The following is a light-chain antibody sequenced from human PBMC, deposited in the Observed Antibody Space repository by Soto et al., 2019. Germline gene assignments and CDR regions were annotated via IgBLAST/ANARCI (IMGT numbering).Light chain of an antibody. CDR2: AAS. V-gene: IGKV1-39*01. Sequence: DIQMTQSPSSRSASLGDRVTITCRASQSISSYLNWYQQKPGKAPKLLIYAASSLQSGVPSRFSGSGSGTDFTLTISSLQPEDFATYYCQQSYSTPWTFGQGTKVDI. J-gene: IGKJ1*01. CDR3: QQSYSTPWT. CDR1: QSISSY.